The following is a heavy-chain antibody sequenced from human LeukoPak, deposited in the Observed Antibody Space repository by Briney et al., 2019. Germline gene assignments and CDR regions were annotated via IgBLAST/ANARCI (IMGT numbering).Heavy chain of an antibody. Sequence: PGGSLRLSCAASGFTFSSYDMHWVRQAPGKGLEWVAVISYDGSNKYYADSVKGRFTISRDNSKNTLYLQMNSLRAEDTAVYYCAKDRTVWPYYYGMDVWGQGTTVTVSS. V-gene: IGHV3-30*18. CDR2: ISYDGSNK. CDR3: AKDRTVWPYYYGMDV. J-gene: IGHJ6*02. D-gene: IGHD4-17*01. CDR1: GFTFSSYD.